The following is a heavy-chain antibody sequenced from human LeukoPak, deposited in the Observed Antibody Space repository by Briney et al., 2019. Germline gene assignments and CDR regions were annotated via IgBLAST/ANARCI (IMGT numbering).Heavy chain of an antibody. J-gene: IGHJ4*02. CDR1: GGSISSSSYY. CDR2: IYYSGST. Sequence: SETLSLTCTVSGGSISSSSYYWGWIRQPPGKGLEWIGSIYYSGSTYYNPSLKSRVTISVDTSKNQFSLKLSSVTAADTAVYYCARRPVRQLWFRGAFDHWGQGTLVTVSS. CDR3: ARRPVRQLWFRGAFDH. V-gene: IGHV4-39*01. D-gene: IGHD5-18*01.